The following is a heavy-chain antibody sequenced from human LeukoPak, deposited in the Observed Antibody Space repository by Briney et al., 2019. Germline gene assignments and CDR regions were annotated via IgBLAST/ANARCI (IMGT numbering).Heavy chain of an antibody. D-gene: IGHD2-2*01. J-gene: IGHJ6*03. CDR3: ARGRSRYCSSTSCYGPYHYYYYMDV. CDR2: INHSGST. Sequence: SPSGTLSLTCIVSGDSIDTNNWWSWVRQSPGKGLEWIGEINHSGSTNYNPSLKSRVTISVDTSKNQFSLKLSSVTAADTAVYYSARGRSRYCSSTSCYGPYHYYYYMDVWGKGTTVTVSS. V-gene: IGHV4-4*02. CDR1: GDSIDTNNW.